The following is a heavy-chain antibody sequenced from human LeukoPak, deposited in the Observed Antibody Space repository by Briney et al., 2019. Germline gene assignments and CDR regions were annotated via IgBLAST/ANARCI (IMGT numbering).Heavy chain of an antibody. Sequence: GGSLRLSCRASRFSFSDYDMHWVRQAPGKGLEWVAVISSDGSRKHYGDSVKGRFTISRDNSESTLFLQMNSLRTDDTSVYFCAKYAYNWNAPDGFDMWGQGTMVIVSS. CDR3: AKYAYNWNAPDGFDM. J-gene: IGHJ3*02. V-gene: IGHV3-30*18. CDR1: RFSFSDYD. D-gene: IGHD1-1*01. CDR2: ISSDGSRK.